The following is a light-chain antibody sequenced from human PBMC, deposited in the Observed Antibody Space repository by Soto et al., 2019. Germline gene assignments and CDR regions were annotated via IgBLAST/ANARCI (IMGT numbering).Light chain of an antibody. CDR1: QSVSNSY. CDR2: GAS. Sequence: EIVLTQSPGTLSLSPGERATLSCRASQSVSNSYLAWYQQKPGQAPRLLIYGASSRATGIPDRFSGSGSGTDFTLTISGLEPEDFAVFYCQQYGSSPWTFGQGTKEEIQ. CDR3: QQYGSSPWT. J-gene: IGKJ1*01. V-gene: IGKV3-20*01.